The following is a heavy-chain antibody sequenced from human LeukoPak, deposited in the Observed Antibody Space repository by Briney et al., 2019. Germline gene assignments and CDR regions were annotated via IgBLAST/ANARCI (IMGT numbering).Heavy chain of an antibody. CDR2: IWYDASNK. D-gene: IGHD4-23*01. Sequence: GGSLRLSCAASGFTFSSFGMHWVRQAPGKGLEWVAVIWYDASNKYYADSVKGRFTISRDNSKNTLYLQMNSLRDDDTAVYYCASSDDYGGNRFDYWGQGTLVTVSS. J-gene: IGHJ4*02. CDR1: GFTFSSFG. CDR3: ASSDDYGGNRFDY. V-gene: IGHV3-33*01.